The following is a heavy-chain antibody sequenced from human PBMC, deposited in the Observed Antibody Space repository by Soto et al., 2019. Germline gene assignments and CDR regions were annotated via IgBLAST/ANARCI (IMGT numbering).Heavy chain of an antibody. CDR2: ISHTGDT. V-gene: IGHV4-61*01. J-gene: IGHJ4*02. Sequence: NPSETLSLTCTVPDASVWSDSYFWTWIRQPPGKGLEWIAYISHTGDTNYNPSLKSRVTISIDTSRNQFSLTVTSVTAADTAVYFCARIVVGVTVDLWGQGSLVTVSS. CDR1: DASVWSDSYF. D-gene: IGHD1-26*01. CDR3: ARIVVGVTVDL.